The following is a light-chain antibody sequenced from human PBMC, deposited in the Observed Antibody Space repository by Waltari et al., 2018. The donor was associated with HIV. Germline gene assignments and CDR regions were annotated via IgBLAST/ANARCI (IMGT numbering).Light chain of an antibody. CDR2: GHT. CDR1: SSNIGAGYD. V-gene: IGLV1-40*01. CDR3: QSYDGSLGGYV. Sequence: SVLTQPPSVSGAPGQRVTISCTGTSSNIGAGYDVHWYQQLPGTAPKLLIYGHTNRPSGVPDRFSGSKSGTSASLAITGLQAEDEADYYCQSYDGSLGGYVFGTGTAVTVL. J-gene: IGLJ1*01.